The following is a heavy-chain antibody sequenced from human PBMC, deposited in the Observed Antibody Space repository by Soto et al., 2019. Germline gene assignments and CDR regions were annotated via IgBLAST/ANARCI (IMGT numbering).Heavy chain of an antibody. CDR3: TTGPAAGTTS. CDR2: IKSKTDGGTT. CDR1: RSSFSNGW. J-gene: IGHJ4*02. V-gene: IGHV3-15*07. D-gene: IGHD6-13*01. Sequence: SCAVGRSSFSNGWLNSVVQAPGKGQEWVGRIKSKTDGGTTDYAAPVKGRFTISRDDSKKTLYLQMNSLIFEDTAVYYFTTGPAAGTTSGVQGTLVTVS.